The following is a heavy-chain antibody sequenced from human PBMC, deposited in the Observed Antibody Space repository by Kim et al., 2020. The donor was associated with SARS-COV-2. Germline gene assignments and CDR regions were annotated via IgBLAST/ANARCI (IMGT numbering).Heavy chain of an antibody. D-gene: IGHD3-10*01. CDR2: ISWNSGSI. J-gene: IGHJ4*02. CDR1: GFTFDDYP. Sequence: GGSLRLSCAASGFTFDDYPMHWVRQAPGKGLEWVSGISWNSGSIGYADSVKGRFTISRDNAKNSLYLQMNSLRAEDTALYYCASDYYGSGSYLGTHPYYFDYWGQGTLVTVSS. V-gene: IGHV3-9*01. CDR3: ASDYYGSGSYLGTHPYYFDY.